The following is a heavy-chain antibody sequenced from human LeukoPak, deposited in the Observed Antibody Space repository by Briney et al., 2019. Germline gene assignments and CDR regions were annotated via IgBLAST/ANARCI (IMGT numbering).Heavy chain of an antibody. D-gene: IGHD1-1*01. Sequence: PSETLSLTCTVSGGSISSYYWSWIRQPPGKGLEWIGYVYSSGSTNYNPSLKSRVTISLETSKNQFSLKLSSVTAADTAVYYCAGSTSIRTNPTFDYWGQGTLVAVSS. J-gene: IGHJ4*02. CDR2: VYSSGST. CDR1: GGSISSYY. CDR3: AGSTSIRTNPTFDY. V-gene: IGHV4-59*01.